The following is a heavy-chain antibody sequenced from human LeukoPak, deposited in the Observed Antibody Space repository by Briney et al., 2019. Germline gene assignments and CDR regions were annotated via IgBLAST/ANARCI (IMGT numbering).Heavy chain of an antibody. CDR3: ARGRGYSSGWFYFDY. Sequence: PSETLSLTCAVYGGSSSGYYWSWIRQPPGKGLEWIGEINHSVSTNYNPSLKSRVTTSVDTSKNQFSRKLSSVTAADTAVYYCARGRGYSSGWFYFDYWGQGTLVAVSS. V-gene: IGHV4-34*01. CDR1: GGSSSGYY. CDR2: INHSVST. J-gene: IGHJ4*02. D-gene: IGHD6-19*01.